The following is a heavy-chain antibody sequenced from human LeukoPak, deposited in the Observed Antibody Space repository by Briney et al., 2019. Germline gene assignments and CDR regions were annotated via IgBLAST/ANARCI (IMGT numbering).Heavy chain of an antibody. Sequence: PGGSLRLSCAASGFTFSSYAMHWVRQAPGKGLEWVAVISYDGSNKYYADSVKGRFTISRDNSKNTLYLQMNSLRAEDTAVYYCAKDWARFGSSGYYYFDYWGQGTLVTVSS. CDR1: GFTFSSYA. D-gene: IGHD3-22*01. CDR2: ISYDGSNK. V-gene: IGHV3-30*04. CDR3: AKDWARFGSSGYYYFDY. J-gene: IGHJ4*02.